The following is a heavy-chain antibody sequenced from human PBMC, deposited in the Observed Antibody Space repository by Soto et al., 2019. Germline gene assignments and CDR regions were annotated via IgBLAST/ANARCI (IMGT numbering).Heavy chain of an antibody. J-gene: IGHJ6*02. CDR2: ISGSGGST. CDR3: AKGSETVYSYYYYGMDV. D-gene: IGHD6-25*01. Sequence: GGSLRLSCAASGFTFSSYAMSWVRQAPGKGLEWVSAISGSGGSTYYADSVKGRFTISRDNSKNTLYLQMNSLRAEDTAVYYCAKGSETVYSYYYYGMDVWGQGTTVTVSS. V-gene: IGHV3-23*01. CDR1: GFTFSSYA.